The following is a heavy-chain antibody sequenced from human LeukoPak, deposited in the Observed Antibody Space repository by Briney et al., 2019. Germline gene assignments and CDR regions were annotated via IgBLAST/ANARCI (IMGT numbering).Heavy chain of an antibody. D-gene: IGHD3-3*01. V-gene: IGHV7-4-1*02. J-gene: IGHJ6*02. CDR2: INTNTGNP. CDR1: GYTFTSYA. CDR3: AREVAQYYDFWSGYYYYYGMDV. Sequence: GASVKVSCKASGYTFTSYAMNWVRQAPGQWLEWMGWINTNTGNPTYAQGFTGRFVFSLDTSVSTAYLQISSLKAEDTAVYYCAREVAQYYDFWSGYYYYYGMDVWGQGTTVTVSS.